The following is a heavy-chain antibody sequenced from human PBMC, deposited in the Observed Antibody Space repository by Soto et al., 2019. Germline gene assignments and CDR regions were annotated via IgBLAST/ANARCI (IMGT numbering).Heavy chain of an antibody. CDR3: AKDPRYYDSSGYYRPDGMDV. Sequence: QAGGSLRLSCAASGFTLSSYAMSWVRQAPGQGLEWVSAISGSGGSTYYADSVKGRFTISRDNSKNTLYLQMNSLRAEDTAVYYCAKDPRYYDSSGYYRPDGMDVWGQGTTVTVSS. CDR1: GFTLSSYA. V-gene: IGHV3-23*01. J-gene: IGHJ6*02. D-gene: IGHD3-22*01. CDR2: ISGSGGST.